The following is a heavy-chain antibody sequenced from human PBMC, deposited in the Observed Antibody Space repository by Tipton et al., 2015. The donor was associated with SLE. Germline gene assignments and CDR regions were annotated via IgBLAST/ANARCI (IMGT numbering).Heavy chain of an antibody. D-gene: IGHD6-25*01. CDR3: VRAAADY. V-gene: IGHV5-51*03. CDR2: IFPGDSEI. J-gene: IGHJ4*02. CDR1: GYTFDTFW. Sequence: QLVQSGAEMKKPGESLKISCQGSGYTFDTFWIGWVRQMPGKGLEWMGMIFPGDSEIWYSPSFQGQVTLSADKSIRTAYLQWRSLKASDTAMYYCVRAAADYWGQGPLVAVSS.